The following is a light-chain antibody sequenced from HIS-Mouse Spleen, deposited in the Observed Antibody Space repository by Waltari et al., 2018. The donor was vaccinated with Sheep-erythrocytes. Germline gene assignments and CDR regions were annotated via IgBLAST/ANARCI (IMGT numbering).Light chain of an antibody. CDR3: YSTDSSGNHRV. CDR1: ALPKKY. CDR2: EDS. Sequence: SYELTQPPSVSVSPGQTARITCSGDALPKKYAYWYQQNSGQAPVLVIYEDSKRPSGIPEVFSGSSSGTMATLTISGAQVEYEADYYCYSTDSSGNHRVFGGGTKLTVL. J-gene: IGLJ2*01. V-gene: IGLV3-10*01.